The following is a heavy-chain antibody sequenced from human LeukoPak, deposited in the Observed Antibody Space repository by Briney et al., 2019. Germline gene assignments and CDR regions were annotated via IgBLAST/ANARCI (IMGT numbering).Heavy chain of an antibody. V-gene: IGHV4-34*01. CDR2: INHSGST. D-gene: IGHD3-10*01. J-gene: IGHJ4*02. CDR3: ARDGTMVQGVIY. Sequence: PSETLSLTCAVYGGSFSGYYWSWIRQPPGKGLEWIGEINHSGSTSYNPSLKSRVTISVDTSKNQFSLKLSSVTAADTAVYYCARDGTMVQGVIYWGQGTLVTVSS. CDR1: GGSFSGYY.